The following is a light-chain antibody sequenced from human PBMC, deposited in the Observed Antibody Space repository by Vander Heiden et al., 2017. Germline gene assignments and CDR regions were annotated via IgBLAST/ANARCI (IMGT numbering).Light chain of an antibody. CDR2: YAA. J-gene: IGKJ4*01. V-gene: IGKV1D-43*01. CDR3: QQYYSTLLLT. Sequence: ANRMTPPPFSLSASVGDRVTITCWASEGNSSYLAWYQQKPAKAHKLIIYYAASLQRGVPARFSGSGSGTEYTLTISSLQPEDFATYYCQQYYSTLLLTFGGGTKVEIK. CDR1: EGNSSY.